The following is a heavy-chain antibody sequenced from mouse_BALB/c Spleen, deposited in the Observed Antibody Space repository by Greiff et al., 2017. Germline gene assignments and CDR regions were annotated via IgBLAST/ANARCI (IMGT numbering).Heavy chain of an antibody. Sequence: DVKLVESGGGLVKPGGSLKLSCAASGFTFSDSYMYWVRQTPEKRLEWVATISDGGSYTYYPDSVKGRFTISRDNAKNNLYLQMSSLKSEDTAMYYCARDHYYGSSYWYFDVWGAGTTVTVSS. CDR3: ARDHYYGSSYWYFDV. CDR2: ISDGGSYT. CDR1: GFTFSDSY. V-gene: IGHV5-4*02. J-gene: IGHJ1*01. D-gene: IGHD1-1*01.